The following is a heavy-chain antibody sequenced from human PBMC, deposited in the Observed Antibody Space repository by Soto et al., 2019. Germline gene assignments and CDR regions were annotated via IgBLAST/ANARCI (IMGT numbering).Heavy chain of an antibody. Sequence: QVQLQESGPGLVKSSQTLSLTCAVSGGSLSSGGNYWSWIRQHPGKGLEWIGYIYYSGSTYYNPSLKSRVTISVDTSKNQFSLKLNSVTAADTAVYYCARARMVRGVIYYYGMDVWGQGTTVTVSS. CDR3: ARARMVRGVIYYYGMDV. V-gene: IGHV4-31*11. J-gene: IGHJ6*02. CDR2: IYYSGST. D-gene: IGHD3-10*01. CDR1: GGSLSSGGNY.